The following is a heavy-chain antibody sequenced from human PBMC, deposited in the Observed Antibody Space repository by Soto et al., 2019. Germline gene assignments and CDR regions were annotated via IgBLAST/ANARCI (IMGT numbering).Heavy chain of an antibody. J-gene: IGHJ4*02. CDR3: ARDGQWELLSWYFDY. D-gene: IGHD1-26*01. CDR2: ISYDGSNN. CDR1: GFTFSSYG. V-gene: IGHV3-30*03. Sequence: ESGGGVVQPGRSLRLSCAASGFTFSSYGMHWVRQGPGKGLEWVAVISYDGSNNYYGDSVKGRFTISRDDSKKTLYLQMNSLRPEDTAVYHCARDGQWELLSWYFDYWGQGTLVTVSS.